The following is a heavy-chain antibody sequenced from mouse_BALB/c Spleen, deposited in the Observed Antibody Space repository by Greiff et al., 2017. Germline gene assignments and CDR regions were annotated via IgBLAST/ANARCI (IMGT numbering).Heavy chain of an antibody. D-gene: IGHD1-1*01. CDR3: ARDYYGLLDY. J-gene: IGHJ2*01. Sequence: VQLQQSGPELVRPGVSVKISCKGSGYTFTDYAMHWVKQSHAKSLEWIGVISTYYGNTNYNQKFKGKATMTVDKSSSTAYMELARLTSEDSAIYYCARDYYGLLDYWGQGTTLTVSS. CDR1: GYTFTDYA. CDR2: ISTYYGNT. V-gene: IGHV1-67*01.